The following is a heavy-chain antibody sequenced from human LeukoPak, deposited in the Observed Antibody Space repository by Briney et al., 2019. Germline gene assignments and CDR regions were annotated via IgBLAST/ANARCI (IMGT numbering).Heavy chain of an antibody. J-gene: IGHJ5*02. D-gene: IGHD5-24*01. Sequence: ASETLSLTCTVSGGSISSYYWSWIRQPPGKGLEWVSAISGSGGSTYYADSVKGRFTISRDNSKNTLYLQMNSLRAEDTAVYYCAKAKVEDWFDPWGQGTLVTVSS. CDR2: ISGSGGST. CDR3: AKAKVEDWFDP. CDR1: GGSISSYY. V-gene: IGHV3-23*01.